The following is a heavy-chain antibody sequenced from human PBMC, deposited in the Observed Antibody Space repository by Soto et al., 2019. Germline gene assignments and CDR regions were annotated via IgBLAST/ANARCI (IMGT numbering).Heavy chain of an antibody. J-gene: IGHJ4*02. CDR1: GFTFSSYD. Sequence: EVQLVESGGGLVQPGGSLRLSCAASGFTFSSYDMHWVRQATGKGLEWVSAIGTAGDTYYPGSVKGRFTISRENAKNSLYLQMNSLRAGDTAVYYCARWVIAAAGIFFDYWGQGTLVTVSS. CDR3: ARWVIAAAGIFFDY. V-gene: IGHV3-13*01. D-gene: IGHD6-13*01. CDR2: IGTAGDT.